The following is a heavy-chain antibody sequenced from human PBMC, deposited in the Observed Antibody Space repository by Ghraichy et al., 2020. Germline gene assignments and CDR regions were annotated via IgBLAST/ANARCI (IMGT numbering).Heavy chain of an antibody. V-gene: IGHV3-48*02. CDR1: GFSFSHCG. Sequence: GVLNISCVTSGFSFSHCGFNWVRQAPGRGLEWIAYISNGGNTIYYADSVKGRFTVPKDNAKNSLYLQMNSLRDDDTAVYFCARLAMASPVNAGWYFDVWGRGTLVTVSS. CDR3: ARLAMASPVNAGWYFDV. CDR2: ISNGGNTI. J-gene: IGHJ2*01. D-gene: IGHD5-24*01.